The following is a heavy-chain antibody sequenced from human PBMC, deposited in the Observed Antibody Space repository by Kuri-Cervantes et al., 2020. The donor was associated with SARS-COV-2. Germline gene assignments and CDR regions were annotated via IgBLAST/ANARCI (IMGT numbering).Heavy chain of an antibody. CDR2: IYYSGST. CDR1: GGSVSSGSYY. J-gene: IGHJ4*02. Sequence: ESLKISCTVSGGSVSSGSYYWSWIRQPPGKGLEWIGYIYYSGSTNYNPSLKSRVIISVDTSKNQFSLKLSSVTAADTAVYYCAIHYDYVWGSSWFDYWGQGTLVTVSS. CDR3: AIHYDYVWGSSWFDY. D-gene: IGHD3-16*01. V-gene: IGHV4-61*01.